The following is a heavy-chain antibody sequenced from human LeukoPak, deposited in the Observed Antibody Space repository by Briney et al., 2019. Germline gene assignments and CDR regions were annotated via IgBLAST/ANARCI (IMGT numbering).Heavy chain of an antibody. CDR3: ARDSAGNDY. Sequence: GGSLRLSCAASGFTFSTYWMSWVRQAPGKGLEWVANIKQDGSEKYYVDSVRGRFTISRDNAKNSLYLQMNSLRVEDTAMYYCARDSAGNDYWGQGTLVTVSS. CDR1: GFTFSTYW. V-gene: IGHV3-7*01. CDR2: IKQDGSEK. D-gene: IGHD6-13*01. J-gene: IGHJ4*02.